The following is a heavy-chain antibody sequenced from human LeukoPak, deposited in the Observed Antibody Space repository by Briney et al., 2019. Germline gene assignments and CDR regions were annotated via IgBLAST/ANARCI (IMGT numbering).Heavy chain of an antibody. CDR3: AKDHDYYGLESY. J-gene: IGHJ4*02. Sequence: PGGSLRLSCAASGFTFSSYAMHWVRQAPGKGLEWVAVISYDGSNKYYADSVKGRFTISRDNSKNTLSLQMNSLRAEDTAVYYCAKDHDYYGLESYWGQGTLVTVSS. D-gene: IGHD3-10*01. V-gene: IGHV3-30*04. CDR1: GFTFSSYA. CDR2: ISYDGSNK.